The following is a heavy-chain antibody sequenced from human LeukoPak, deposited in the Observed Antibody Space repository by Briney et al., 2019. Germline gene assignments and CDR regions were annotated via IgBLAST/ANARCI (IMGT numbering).Heavy chain of an antibody. D-gene: IGHD3-16*01. CDR3: GKEGGA. J-gene: IGHJ5*02. CDR2: IGGRGGST. Sequence: GGSLRLSCAASGFRFSDFTMTWVRQAPGKGPEWVSAIGGRGGSTYYADSLGGRFTISRDNSKDMLYLQMNSLKVEDAATYYCGKEGGAWGQGTKVTVSS. CDR1: GFRFSDFT. V-gene: IGHV3-23*01.